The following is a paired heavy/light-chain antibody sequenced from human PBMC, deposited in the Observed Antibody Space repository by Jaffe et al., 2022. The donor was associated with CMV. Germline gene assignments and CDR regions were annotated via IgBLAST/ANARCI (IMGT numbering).Light chain of an antibody. J-gene: IGKJ1*01. CDR1: QSLLHSNGYNY. CDR3: MQALQTPA. V-gene: IGKV2-28*01. Sequence: DIVMTQSPLSLPVTPGEPASISCRSSQSLLHSNGYNYLDWYLQKPGKSPQLLIYLGSNRASGVPDRFSGSGSGTDFTLKISRVEAEDVGVYYCMQALQTPAFGQGTKVEIK. CDR2: LGS.
Heavy chain of an antibody. CDR1: GFTFSSYG. J-gene: IGHJ3*02. D-gene: IGHD3-22*01. Sequence: QVQLVESGGGVVQPGRSLRLSCAASGFTFSSYGMHWVRQAPGKGLEWVAVIWYDGSNKYYADSVKGRFTISRDNSKNTLYLQMNSLRAEDTAVYYCARESAYYYDSSGYYSPGAFDIWGQGTMVTVSS. CDR2: IWYDGSNK. CDR3: ARESAYYYDSSGYYSPGAFDI. V-gene: IGHV3-33*08.